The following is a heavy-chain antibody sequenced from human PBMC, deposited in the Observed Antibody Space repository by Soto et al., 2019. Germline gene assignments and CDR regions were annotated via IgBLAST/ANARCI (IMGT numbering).Heavy chain of an antibody. Sequence: EVQLLESGGGLVQPGGSLRLSCAASGFTFSSYAMSWVRQAPGKGLEWVSASSGSGGSTYYADSVKGRFTISRDNSKNTLYLQMNSLRAEDTAVYYCAKAGYGDYYYYYGMDVWGQGTTVTVSS. CDR1: GFTFSSYA. D-gene: IGHD4-17*01. CDR3: AKAGYGDYYYYYGMDV. V-gene: IGHV3-23*01. CDR2: SSGSGGST. J-gene: IGHJ6*02.